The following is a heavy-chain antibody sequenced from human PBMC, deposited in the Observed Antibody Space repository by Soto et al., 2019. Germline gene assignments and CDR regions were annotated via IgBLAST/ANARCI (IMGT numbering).Heavy chain of an antibody. V-gene: IGHV1-3*01. CDR2: INAGNGNT. D-gene: IGHD3-10*01. J-gene: IGHJ5*02. CDR1: GYTFTSYA. Sequence: ASVKVSCKASGYTFTSYAMHWVRQAPGQRLEWMGWINAGNGNTKYSQKFQGRVTITGDTSASTAYMELSSLRSEDTAVYYCALLWFGINWFDPWGQGTLVTVSS. CDR3: ALLWFGINWFDP.